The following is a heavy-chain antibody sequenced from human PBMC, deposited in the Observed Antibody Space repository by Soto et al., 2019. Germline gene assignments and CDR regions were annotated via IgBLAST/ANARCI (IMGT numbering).Heavy chain of an antibody. CDR1: GYTFTSYG. D-gene: IGHD3-22*01. V-gene: IGHV1-18*01. CDR2: ISAYNGNT. J-gene: IGHJ4*02. Sequence: ASVKVSCKASGYTFTSYGISWVRQAPGQGLEWMGWISAYNGNTNYAQKLQGRVTMTTDTSTSTAYMELRSLRFDDTAVYYCARAAYYYDSSGYYPGDYWGQGSLVTVSS. CDR3: ARAAYYYDSSGYYPGDY.